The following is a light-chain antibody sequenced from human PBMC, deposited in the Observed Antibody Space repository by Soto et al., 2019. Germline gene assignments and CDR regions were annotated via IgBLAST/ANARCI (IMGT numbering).Light chain of an antibody. V-gene: IGLV2-14*01. CDR3: SSYTRSSTCV. CDR2: DVS. CDR1: SSDVGGYNY. J-gene: IGLJ1*01. Sequence: QSALTQPASVSGSPGQSITISCTGTSSDVGGYNYVSWYQQHPGKAPKLMIYDVSNRPSGVSNRFSGSKSGNTASLTISGLQAEDEADYYCSSYTRSSTCVFGTGTKLTVL.